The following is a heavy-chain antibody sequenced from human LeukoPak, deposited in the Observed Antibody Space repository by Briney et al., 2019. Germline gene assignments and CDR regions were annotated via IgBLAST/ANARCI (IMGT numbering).Heavy chain of an antibody. J-gene: IGHJ5*02. CDR3: ARGRFAKGASSRFDP. V-gene: IGHV4-34*01. CDR1: GGSFSGYY. D-gene: IGHD6-13*01. CDR2: INHSGST. Sequence: SETLSLTCAVYGGSFSGYYWSWIRQPPGKGLEWIGEINHSGSTNYNPSLKSRVTISVDTSKNQFSLKLSSVTAADTAVYYCARGRFAKGASSRFDPWGQGTLVTVSS.